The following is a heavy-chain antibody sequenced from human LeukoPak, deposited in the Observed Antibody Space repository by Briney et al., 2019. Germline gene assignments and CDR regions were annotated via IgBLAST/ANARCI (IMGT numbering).Heavy chain of an antibody. D-gene: IGHD3-9*01. CDR2: IYTSGST. CDR3: ARSYYDILTGYPYNWFDP. V-gene: IGHV4-4*07. CDR1: GGSISSYY. Sequence: PSETLSLTCTVSGGSISSYYWSWIRQPAGKGLEWIGRIYTSGSTNYNPSLKSRVTMSVDTSKNQFSLKLSYVTAADTAVYYCARSYYDILTGYPYNWFDPWGQGTLVTVSS. J-gene: IGHJ5*02.